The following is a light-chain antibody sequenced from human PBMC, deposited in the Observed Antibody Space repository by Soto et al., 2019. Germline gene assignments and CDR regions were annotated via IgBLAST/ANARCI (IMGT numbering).Light chain of an antibody. CDR2: GVS. V-gene: IGKV3-20*01. CDR1: QSVSNSF. CDR3: QQYSSLPRT. Sequence: ESVLTQSPGTLSLSPGERATLSCRASQSVSNSFFDWYQQKPGQAPRLLIYGVSSRASGVPDRFNGSASGKDFTLTISRLEPEDFVVYYCQQYSSLPRTCGQGNKLEVK. J-gene: IGKJ2*02.